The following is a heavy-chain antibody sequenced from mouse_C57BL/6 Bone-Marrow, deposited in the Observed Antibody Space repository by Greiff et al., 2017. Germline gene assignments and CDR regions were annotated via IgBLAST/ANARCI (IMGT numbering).Heavy chain of an antibody. V-gene: IGHV5-4*01. Sequence: EVKLVESGGGLVKPGGSLKLSCAASGFTFSSYAMSWVRQTPEKRLEWVATISDGGSYTYYPDNVKGRFTISRDNAKNNLYLQMSHLKSEDTAMYYCARDEGLYFDVWGTGTTVTVSS. D-gene: IGHD3-3*01. CDR2: ISDGGSYT. J-gene: IGHJ1*03. CDR1: GFTFSSYA. CDR3: ARDEGLYFDV.